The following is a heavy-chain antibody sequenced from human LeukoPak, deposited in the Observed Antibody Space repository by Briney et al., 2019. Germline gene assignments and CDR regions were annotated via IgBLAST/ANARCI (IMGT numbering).Heavy chain of an antibody. D-gene: IGHD4-17*01. V-gene: IGHV3-23*01. CDR2: ISISGTKT. J-gene: IGHJ4*02. CDR1: GFDFSTHA. CDR3: ANEIRPNDY. Sequence: GGSLRLSCAASGFDFSTHAMTWVRQAPGKGLEWVSAISISGTKTYYADSVKGRFTISRDNSKNTLYLQMYSLRAEDTAVYYCANEIRPNDYWGQGTLVTVSS.